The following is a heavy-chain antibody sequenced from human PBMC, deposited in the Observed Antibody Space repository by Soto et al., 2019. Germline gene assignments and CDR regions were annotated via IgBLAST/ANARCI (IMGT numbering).Heavy chain of an antibody. V-gene: IGHV4-34*01. Sequence: QVQLQQWGAGLLKPSETLSLTCAVYGGSFSGYYWSWIRQPPGKGLEWIGEINHSGSTNYNPSLKSRVTISVDTSKNQFSLKLSSVTAADTAVYYWARGASGYYDSSGYYSPYYFDYWGQGTLVTVSS. J-gene: IGHJ4*02. D-gene: IGHD3-22*01. CDR3: ARGASGYYDSSGYYSPYYFDY. CDR1: GGSFSGYY. CDR2: INHSGST.